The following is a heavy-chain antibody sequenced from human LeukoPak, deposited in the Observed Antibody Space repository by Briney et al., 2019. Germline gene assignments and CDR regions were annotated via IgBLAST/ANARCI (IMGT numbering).Heavy chain of an antibody. Sequence: GGSLRLSCAASGFTFSSYSMNWVRQAPGKGLEWVSYISSSSSTIYYADSVKGRFTISRDNAKNSLYLQMNSLRAEDTAVYYCAREGAVRIAVAGTRGAFDIWGQGTMVTVSS. CDR3: AREGAVRIAVAGTRGAFDI. J-gene: IGHJ3*02. V-gene: IGHV3-48*04. D-gene: IGHD6-19*01. CDR2: ISSSSSTI. CDR1: GFTFSSYS.